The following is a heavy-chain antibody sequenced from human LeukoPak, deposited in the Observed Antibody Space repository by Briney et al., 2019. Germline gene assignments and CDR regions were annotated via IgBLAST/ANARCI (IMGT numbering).Heavy chain of an antibody. V-gene: IGHV1-8*01. J-gene: IGHJ6*02. CDR2: MNPNSGNT. CDR1: GYTFTSYD. D-gene: IGHD2-15*01. CDR3: ARRYCSGGSCYSDGYYGMDV. Sequence: ASVKVSCKASGYTFTSYDINWVRQATGQGLEWMGWMNPNSGNTGYAQKFQGRVTMTRNTSISTAYMELSSLRSEDTAAYYCARRYCSGGSCYSDGYYGMDVWGQGTTVTVSS.